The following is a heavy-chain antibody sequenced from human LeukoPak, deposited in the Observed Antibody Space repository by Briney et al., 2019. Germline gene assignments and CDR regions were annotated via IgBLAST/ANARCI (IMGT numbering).Heavy chain of an antibody. CDR3: ARDLLPPYFDY. Sequence: GGSLRLSCAASGFTFSSNWMSWVRQAPGKGLEWVANIKHDGSEKYYVDSVKGRFTISRDNAKNSLYLQMNSLRAEDTAVYYCARDLLPPYFDYWGQGTLVTVSS. J-gene: IGHJ4*02. CDR2: IKHDGSEK. D-gene: IGHD2-21*01. CDR1: GFTFSSNW. V-gene: IGHV3-7*01.